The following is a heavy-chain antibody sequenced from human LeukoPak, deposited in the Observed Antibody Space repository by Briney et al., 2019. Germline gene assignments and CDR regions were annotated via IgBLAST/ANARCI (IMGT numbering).Heavy chain of an antibody. CDR2: INHSGST. CDR3: VTYYFDSSGPKKNY. CDR1: GGSFSGYY. D-gene: IGHD3-22*01. Sequence: SETLCLTCAVYGGSFSGYYWSWIRQPPGKGLEWIGEINHSGSTNYNPSLKSRVTISVDTSKKQFSLKLSSVTAADTAVYYCVTYYFDSSGPKKNYWGQGTLVTVSS. J-gene: IGHJ4*02. V-gene: IGHV4-34*01.